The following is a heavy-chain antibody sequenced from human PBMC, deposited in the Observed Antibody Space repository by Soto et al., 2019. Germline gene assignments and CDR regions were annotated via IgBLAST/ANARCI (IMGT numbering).Heavy chain of an antibody. D-gene: IGHD1-20*01. CDR2: ISTSGSYK. CDR3: ASRISGTPS. Sequence: QVQLVESGGGLVTPGGSLRLSCAASGLSFSDFYMSWLRQAPGKGLEWVSYISTSGSYKYYADSVKGRFTVSRDNAKNSLYLQMNSLRADDTAVYYCASRISGTPSWGQGTLVTVS. CDR1: GLSFSDFY. J-gene: IGHJ4*02. V-gene: IGHV3-11*01.